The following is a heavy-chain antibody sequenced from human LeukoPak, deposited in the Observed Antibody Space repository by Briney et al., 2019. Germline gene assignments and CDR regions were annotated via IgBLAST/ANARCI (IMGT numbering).Heavy chain of an antibody. CDR1: GITSSNYA. CDR2: ISSSDTST. CDR3: ARARNNYDSSGFSALDY. J-gene: IGHJ4*02. D-gene: IGHD3-22*01. Sequence: GGSLRLSCAASGITSSNYAMSWVRQAPGKGLEWVSVISSSDTSTYYEDSVTGQFTISKDNTNNTLFLQMNSLRAEDTAVYYCARARNNYDSSGFSALDYWGQGTLVTVSS. V-gene: IGHV3-23*01.